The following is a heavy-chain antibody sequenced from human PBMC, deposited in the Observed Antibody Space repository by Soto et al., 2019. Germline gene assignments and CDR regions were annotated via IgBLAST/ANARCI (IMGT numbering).Heavy chain of an antibody. V-gene: IGHV4-59*01. D-gene: IGHD2-21*02. J-gene: IGHJ3*02. Sequence: QVQLQESGPGLVKPSETLSLTCTVSGGSISSYYWSWIRQPPGKGLEWIGYTYYSGSTNYNPSLKSRVTISVDTSKNQFSLKLSSVTAADTAVYYCARVGDTDAFDIWGQGTMVTVSS. CDR1: GGSISSYY. CDR3: ARVGDTDAFDI. CDR2: TYYSGST.